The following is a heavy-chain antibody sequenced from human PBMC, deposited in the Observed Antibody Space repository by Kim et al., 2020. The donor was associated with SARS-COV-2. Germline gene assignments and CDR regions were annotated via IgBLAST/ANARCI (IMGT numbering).Heavy chain of an antibody. CDR2: SGST. V-gene: IGHV4-59*09. J-gene: IGHJ4*02. CDR3: ARGAPFDY. Sequence: SGSTNYNPSLTSRGTISVDTSKNQFSLKLSSVTATDTAVYYCARGAPFDYWGQGTLVTVSS.